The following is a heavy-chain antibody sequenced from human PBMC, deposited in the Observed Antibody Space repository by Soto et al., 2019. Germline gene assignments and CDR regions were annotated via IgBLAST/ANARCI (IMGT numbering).Heavy chain of an antibody. Sequence: GGSLRLSCAASGFTFDDYAMHWVRQAPGKGLEWVSGISWNSGSIGYADSVKGRFTISRDNAKNSLYLQMNSLRAEDTALYYCAKGPNGGYDSSGYFYFDYWGQGPLVTVSS. J-gene: IGHJ4*02. V-gene: IGHV3-9*01. CDR1: GFTFDDYA. CDR2: ISWNSGSI. D-gene: IGHD3-22*01. CDR3: AKGPNGGYDSSGYFYFDY.